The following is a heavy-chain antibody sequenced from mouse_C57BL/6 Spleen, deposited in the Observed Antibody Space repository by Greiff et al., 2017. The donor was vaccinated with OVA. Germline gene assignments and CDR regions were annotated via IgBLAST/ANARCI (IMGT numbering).Heavy chain of an antibody. CDR3: AISYYYGSRYFDY. V-gene: IGHV1-26*01. D-gene: IGHD1-1*01. J-gene: IGHJ2*01. CDR1: GYTFTDYY. CDR2: INPNNGGT. Sequence: VQLQQSGPELVKPGASVKISCKASGYTFTDYYMNWVKQSHGKSLEWIGDINPNNGGTSYNQKFKGKATLTVDKSSSTAYMELRSLTSEDSAVYYGAISYYYGSRYFDYWGQGTTLTVSS.